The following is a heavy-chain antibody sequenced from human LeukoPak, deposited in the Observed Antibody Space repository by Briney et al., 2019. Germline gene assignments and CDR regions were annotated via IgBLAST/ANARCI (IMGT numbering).Heavy chain of an antibody. CDR1: GYTFSCYY. Sequence: AAVKVSCKASGYTFSCYYVHWVRQAPGQGLEWMGIIIPSDGFTSYAQKFQGRVTMTRDMYTSTDYMELSSMGSDDTAVYYCAIAGRRLFGVLIPLSFDYWGQGTPVTVSS. V-gene: IGHV1-46*01. CDR3: AIAGRRLFGVLIPLSFDY. CDR2: IIPSDGFT. J-gene: IGHJ4*02. D-gene: IGHD3-3*01.